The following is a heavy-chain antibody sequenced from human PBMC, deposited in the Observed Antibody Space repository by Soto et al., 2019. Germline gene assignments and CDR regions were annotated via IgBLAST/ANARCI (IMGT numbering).Heavy chain of an antibody. J-gene: IGHJ6*02. CDR3: AKDFRVTMVRGVISHYYGMDV. CDR1: GFTFSSYG. V-gene: IGHV3-30*18. D-gene: IGHD3-10*01. Sequence: PGGSLRLSCAASGFTFSSYGMHWVRQAPGKGLEWVAVISYDGSNKYYADSVKGRFTISRDNSKNTLYLQMTSLRAEDTAVYYCAKDFRVTMVRGVISHYYGMDVWGQGTTVTVSS. CDR2: ISYDGSNK.